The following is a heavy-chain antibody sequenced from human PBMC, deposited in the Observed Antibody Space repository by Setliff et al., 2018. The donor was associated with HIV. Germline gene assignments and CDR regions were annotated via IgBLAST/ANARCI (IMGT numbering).Heavy chain of an antibody. CDR2: INYSGST. D-gene: IGHD3-16*01. Sequence: SETLSLTCAVYGGSFSNYYWSWIRQPPGKGLEWIGEINYSGSTKYNPSLKSRVTMSVDTSKNQFSLKLNSVTAADTAVYYCARYVAYDEDDFDIWGQGTMVTVTS. V-gene: IGHV4-34*01. J-gene: IGHJ3*02. CDR3: ARYVAYDEDDFDI. CDR1: GGSFSNYY.